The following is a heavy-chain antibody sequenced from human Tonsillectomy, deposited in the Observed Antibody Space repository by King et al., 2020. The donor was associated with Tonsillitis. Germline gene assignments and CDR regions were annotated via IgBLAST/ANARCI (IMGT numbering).Heavy chain of an antibody. J-gene: IGHJ4*02. V-gene: IGHV3-30*18. CDR1: GFTFSSYG. Sequence: VQLVESGGGVVQPGRSLRLSCAASGFTFSSYGMHWVRQAPGKGLEWVAVITYDGSNKYYADSVKGPLTIYRDNSKNTLYLQMNSLRAEDTAVYYCAKDAWSAIVVVTAINYFDYWGQGTLATVSS. CDR2: ITYDGSNK. D-gene: IGHD2-21*02. CDR3: AKDAWSAIVVVTAINYFDY.